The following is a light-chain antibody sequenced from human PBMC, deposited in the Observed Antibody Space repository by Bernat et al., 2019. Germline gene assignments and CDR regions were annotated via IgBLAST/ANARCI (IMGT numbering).Light chain of an antibody. Sequence: QSALTQPPSASGSPGQSVTISCTGTSSDVGGYNYVSWYQQHPGKAPKLMIYEVNKRPSGVPDRFSGSKSGNTASLTVSGLQAEDEAHYYCSSYAGSNNFVVFGGRTKLTVL. J-gene: IGLJ2*01. CDR2: EVN. CDR3: SSYAGSNNFVV. CDR1: SSDVGGYNY. V-gene: IGLV2-8*01.